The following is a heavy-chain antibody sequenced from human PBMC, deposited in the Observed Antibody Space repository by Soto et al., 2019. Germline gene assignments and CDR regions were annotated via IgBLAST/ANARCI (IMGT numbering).Heavy chain of an antibody. Sequence: QVQLVESGGGVVQPGRSLRLSCAASGFTFSSYGMHWVRQAPGKGLEWVAVISYDGSNKYYADSVKGRFTISRDNSKNTLYLQMNSLRAEDTGVYYCAKGGTGQWLVPEYFQHWGQGTLVTVSS. CDR1: GFTFSSYG. J-gene: IGHJ1*01. CDR2: ISYDGSNK. D-gene: IGHD6-19*01. CDR3: AKGGTGQWLVPEYFQH. V-gene: IGHV3-30*18.